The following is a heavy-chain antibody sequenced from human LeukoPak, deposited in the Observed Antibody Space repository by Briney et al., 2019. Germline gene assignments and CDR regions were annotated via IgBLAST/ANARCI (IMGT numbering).Heavy chain of an antibody. V-gene: IGHV4-39*01. Sequence: SETLSLTXTVSGGSIRSSSYYWGWIRQPPGKGLEWIGSIYYSGSTYYNPSLKSRVTISVDTSKNQFSLKLSSVTAADTAVYYCARRWRAIDYWGQGTLVTVSS. D-gene: IGHD2-15*01. CDR3: ARRWRAIDY. CDR1: GGSIRSSSYY. CDR2: IYYSGST. J-gene: IGHJ4*02.